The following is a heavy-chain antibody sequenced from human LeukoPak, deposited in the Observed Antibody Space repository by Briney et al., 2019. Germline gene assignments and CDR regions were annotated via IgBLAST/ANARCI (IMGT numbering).Heavy chain of an antibody. V-gene: IGHV4-59*12. D-gene: IGHD6-13*01. Sequence: PSETLSLTCTVSGGAINNYFWIWLRQPPGKGLKWIGYIYHSGSTYYNPSLKSRVTISVDRSKNQFSLKLSSVTAADTAVYYCARVKGQQLAYWYFDLWGRGTLVTVSS. CDR3: ARVKGQQLAYWYFDL. J-gene: IGHJ2*01. CDR2: IYHSGST. CDR1: GGAINNYF.